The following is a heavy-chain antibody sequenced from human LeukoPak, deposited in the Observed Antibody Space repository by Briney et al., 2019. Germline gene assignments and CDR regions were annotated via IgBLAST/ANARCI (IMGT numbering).Heavy chain of an antibody. CDR2: IRYDGSNK. V-gene: IGHV3-30*02. D-gene: IGHD4-23*01. CDR3: ANPSDYGGNSVMSAFDI. CDR1: GFTFSSYG. Sequence: QSGGSLRLSCAASGFTFSSYGMHWVRQAPGKGLEWVAFIRYDGSNKYYADSVKGRFTIPRDNSKNTLYLQMNSLRAEDTAVYYCANPSDYGGNSVMSAFDIWGQGTMVTVSS. J-gene: IGHJ3*02.